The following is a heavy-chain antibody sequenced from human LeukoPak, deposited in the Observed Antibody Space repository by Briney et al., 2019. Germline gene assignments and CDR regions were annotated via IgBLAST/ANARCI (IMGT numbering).Heavy chain of an antibody. CDR3: ASHYGSGFDY. J-gene: IGHJ4*02. V-gene: IGHV4-59*01. CDR2: IYYSGST. D-gene: IGHD3-10*01. CDR1: VGYISSYY. Sequence: PSETLSLTCTVSVGYISSYYWSLIRQPPGKGLELIGYIYYSGSTNYNPSLKSRVTISIDTSKNQFSLKLSSVTAADTAMYYCASHYGSGFDYWGQGTLVTVSS.